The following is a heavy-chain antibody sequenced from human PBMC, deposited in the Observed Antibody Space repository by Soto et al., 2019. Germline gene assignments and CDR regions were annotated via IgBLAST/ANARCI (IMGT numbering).Heavy chain of an antibody. D-gene: IGHD2-15*01. Sequence: EVQLVESGGGLVQPGGSLRLSCTASGFIVSNTYVNWVRQAPGKGLEWVSVISNRGDTHYADSVRCRFSLSRDSSDNTLHLQMNNLRVEDTAVYYCAREPRYCRGGSCSITGDAYDIWGQGTMVTVSS. J-gene: IGHJ3*02. CDR3: AREPRYCRGGSCSITGDAYDI. CDR2: ISNRGDT. V-gene: IGHV3-66*01. CDR1: GFIVSNTY.